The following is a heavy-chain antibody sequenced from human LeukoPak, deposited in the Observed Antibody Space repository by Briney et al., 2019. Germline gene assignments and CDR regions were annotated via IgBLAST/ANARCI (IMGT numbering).Heavy chain of an antibody. V-gene: IGHV1-46*01. CDR3: ARDDYYDSSGYLFAFDI. D-gene: IGHD3-22*01. J-gene: IGHJ3*02. CDR2: INPSGGST. CDR1: GYTFTSYY. Sequence: EASVKVSCKASGYTFTSYYMHWVRQAPGQGLEWMGIINPSGGSTSYAQKFQGRVTMTRDMSTSTVYMELSSLRSEDTAVYYYARDDYYDSSGYLFAFDIWGQGTMVTVSS.